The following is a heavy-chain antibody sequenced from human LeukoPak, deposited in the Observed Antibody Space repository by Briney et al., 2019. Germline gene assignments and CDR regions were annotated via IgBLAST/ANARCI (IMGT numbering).Heavy chain of an antibody. Sequence: SVKVSCKASGGTFSSYAISWVRQAPGQGLEWMGGIIPIFGTANYAQKFQGRVTITADESTSPAYMELSSLRSEDTAVYYCARARERLQYIGYFQHWGQGTLVTVSS. CDR1: GGTFSSYA. CDR2: IIPIFGTA. V-gene: IGHV1-69*13. D-gene: IGHD4-11*01. CDR3: ARARERLQYIGYFQH. J-gene: IGHJ1*01.